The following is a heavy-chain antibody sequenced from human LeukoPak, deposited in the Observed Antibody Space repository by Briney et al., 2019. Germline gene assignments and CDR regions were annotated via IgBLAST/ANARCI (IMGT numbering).Heavy chain of an antibody. D-gene: IGHD3-3*01. CDR3: ARAPNYDFWSGYGPWGYYYYYMDV. CDR2: INPNSGGT. J-gene: IGHJ6*03. Sequence: ASVKVSCKASGYTFTGYYMHWVRQAPGQGLEWMGWINPNSGGTNYAQKFQGRVTMTRDTSISTAYMELSRLRSDDTAVYYCARAPNYDFWSGYGPWGYYYYYMDVWGKGTTVTVSS. CDR1: GYTFTGYY. V-gene: IGHV1-2*02.